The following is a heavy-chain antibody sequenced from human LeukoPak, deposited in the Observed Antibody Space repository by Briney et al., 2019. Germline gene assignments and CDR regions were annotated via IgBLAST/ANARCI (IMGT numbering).Heavy chain of an antibody. CDR1: GGTFSSYA. V-gene: IGHV1-69*04. Sequence: ASVKVSCKASGGTFSSYAISWVRQAPGQGLEWMGRIIPILGIANYAQKFQGRVTITADKSTSTAYMELSSLRSEDTAVYYCARLKDGEGYFDYWGQGTLVTVSS. J-gene: IGHJ4*02. CDR2: IIPILGIA. CDR3: ARLKDGEGYFDY.